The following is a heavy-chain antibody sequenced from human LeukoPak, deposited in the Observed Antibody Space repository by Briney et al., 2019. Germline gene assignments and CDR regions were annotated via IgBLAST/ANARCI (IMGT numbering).Heavy chain of an antibody. D-gene: IGHD6-13*01. CDR1: GYTFTGYY. CDR3: ALAAAGLNWFDP. V-gene: IGHV1-2*02. Sequence: GASVKVSCKASGYTFTGYYMHWVRQAPGQGLEWMGIINPSGGSTSYAQKFQGRVTMTRDTSISTAYMELSRLRSDDTAVYYCALAAAGLNWFDPWGQGTLVTVSS. J-gene: IGHJ5*02. CDR2: INPSGGST.